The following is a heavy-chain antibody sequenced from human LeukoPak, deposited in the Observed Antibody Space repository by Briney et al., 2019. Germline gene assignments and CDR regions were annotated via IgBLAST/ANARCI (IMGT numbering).Heavy chain of an antibody. Sequence: GGSLRLSCAASGFTFSSYAMSWVRQAPGKGLEWVSAISGSGGSTYYADSVKGRFTISRDNSKNTLYLQMNSLRAEDTAVYYCAKGVGATYYYYYGMDVWGQGTTVTVSS. CDR1: GFTFSSYA. CDR2: ISGSGGST. J-gene: IGHJ6*02. D-gene: IGHD1-26*01. CDR3: AKGVGATYYYYYGMDV. V-gene: IGHV3-23*01.